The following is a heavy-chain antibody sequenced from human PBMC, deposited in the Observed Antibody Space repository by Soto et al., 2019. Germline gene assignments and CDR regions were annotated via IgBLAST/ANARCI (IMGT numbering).Heavy chain of an antibody. CDR3: AKEGGQWLDLYYYYYYGMDV. CDR1: GFTFSSYG. CDR2: ISYDGSNK. Sequence: HPGGSLRLSCAASGFTFSSYGMHWVRQAPGKGLEWVAVISYDGSNKYYADSVKGRFTISRDNSKNTLYLQMNSLRAEDTAVYYCAKEGGQWLDLYYYYYYGMDVWGQGTTVTVS. D-gene: IGHD6-19*01. V-gene: IGHV3-30*18. J-gene: IGHJ6*02.